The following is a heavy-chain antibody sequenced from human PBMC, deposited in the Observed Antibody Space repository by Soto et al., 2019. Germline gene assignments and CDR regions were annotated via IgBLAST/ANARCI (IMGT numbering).Heavy chain of an antibody. CDR2: ISSNGGST. Sequence: GGSLRLSCSASGFTFSSYAMHWVSQAQGKGLEYVSAISSNGGSTYYADSVKGRFTISRDNSKNTLYLQMSSLRAEDTAVYYCVKDRLWFGDLFPDAFDIWGQGTMVTVSS. D-gene: IGHD3-10*01. CDR1: GFTFSSYA. CDR3: VKDRLWFGDLFPDAFDI. V-gene: IGHV3-64D*06. J-gene: IGHJ3*02.